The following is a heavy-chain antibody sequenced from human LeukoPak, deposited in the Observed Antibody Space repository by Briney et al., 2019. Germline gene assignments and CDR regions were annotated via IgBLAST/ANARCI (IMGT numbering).Heavy chain of an antibody. CDR3: TKLKGWYGEGFFDY. CDR1: GFTVSSNY. CDR2: LYSGGAT. J-gene: IGHJ4*02. Sequence: PGGSLRLSCAASGFTVSSNYMSWVRQPAGKGLEWVSVLYSGGATFYADSVKGRFPISRDTSKNTLYLQMNDLRADDTAVYYCTKLKGWYGEGFFDYWGQGTLVTVSS. V-gene: IGHV3-53*01. D-gene: IGHD6-19*01.